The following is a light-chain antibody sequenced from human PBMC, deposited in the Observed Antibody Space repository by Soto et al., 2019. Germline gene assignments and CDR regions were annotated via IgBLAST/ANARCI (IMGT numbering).Light chain of an antibody. J-gene: IGKJ1*01. CDR2: GAS. CDR1: QSVTSSY. V-gene: IGKV3-20*01. Sequence: EIVLTQSPGTLSLSPGERATLSCRASQSVTSSYFAWYQQKPGQAPRLLIFGASSRATGIPDRFSGSGSGTDFTLTISRLEPEDFAVYYCQQYGSSPRTLGQGTKVEIK. CDR3: QQYGSSPRT.